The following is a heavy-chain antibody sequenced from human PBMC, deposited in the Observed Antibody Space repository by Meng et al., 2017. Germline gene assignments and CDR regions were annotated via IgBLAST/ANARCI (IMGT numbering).Heavy chain of an antibody. CDR3: ARDEDISAAGKLFGDY. V-gene: IGHV1-2*06. J-gene: IGHJ4*02. CDR1: GYNFPDYY. Sequence: QEPRVQSGAEVKKPGASVKVSCKPSGYNFPDYYIHWVRRATGQGLEWMGRINPKSGDTHYAQKFQARVTMTGDTSISTAYMELSGLRSDDTAMYYCARDEDISAAGKLFGDYWGQGTLVTVSS. CDR2: INPKSGDT. D-gene: IGHD6-25*01.